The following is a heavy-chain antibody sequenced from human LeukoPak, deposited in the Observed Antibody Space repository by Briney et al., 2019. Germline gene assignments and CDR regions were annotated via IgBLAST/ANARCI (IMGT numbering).Heavy chain of an antibody. D-gene: IGHD3-22*01. CDR1: GGTFSSYA. V-gene: IGHV1-69*04. J-gene: IGHJ4*02. CDR2: IIPILGIA. CDR3: ARDLRYYDGSGYDDY. Sequence: SVKVSCKASGGTFSSYAISWVRQAPGQGLEWMGRIIPILGIANYAQKFQGRVTITADKSTSTAYMELSSLRSEDTAVYYCARDLRYYDGSGYDDYWGQGTLATVSS.